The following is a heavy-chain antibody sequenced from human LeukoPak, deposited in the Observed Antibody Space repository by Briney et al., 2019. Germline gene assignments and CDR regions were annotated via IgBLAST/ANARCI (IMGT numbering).Heavy chain of an antibody. CDR2: IYSSGST. CDR3: ARAGFGSWAIGGYDY. V-gene: IGHV4-4*07. Sequence: SETLSLTCTVSGGSISSYYWSWIRQPAGKGLEWIGHIYSSGSTNYNPSLKSRVTMSVDTSKNQFSLKLNSVTAADTAVYYCARAGFGSWAIGGYDYWGQGTLVTVSS. J-gene: IGHJ4*02. CDR1: GGSISSYY. D-gene: IGHD1-26*01.